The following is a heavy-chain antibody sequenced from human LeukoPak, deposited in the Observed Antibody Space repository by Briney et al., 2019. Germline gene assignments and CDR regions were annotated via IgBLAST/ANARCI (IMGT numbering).Heavy chain of an antibody. CDR2: IWYDGSNK. V-gene: IGHV3-33*01. D-gene: IGHD6-13*01. J-gene: IGHJ6*03. Sequence: GRSLRLSCAASGFTFSSYGMHWVRQAPGKGLEWVAVIWYDGSNKYYADSVKGRFTISRDNSKNTLYLQMNSLRAEDTAVYYCARAPTLQQLVGYYMDVWGKGTTVTVSS. CDR3: ARAPTLQQLVGYYMDV. CDR1: GFTFSSYG.